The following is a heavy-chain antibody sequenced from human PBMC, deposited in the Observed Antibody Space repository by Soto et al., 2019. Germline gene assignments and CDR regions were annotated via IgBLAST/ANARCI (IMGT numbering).Heavy chain of an antibody. CDR3: ARQLIAAAGGYYYGMDV. J-gene: IGHJ6*02. CDR1: GYSFTSYW. D-gene: IGHD6-13*01. Sequence: GESLKISCKGSGYSFTSYWISWVRQMPGKGLEWMGRIDPSDSYTNYSPSFQGHVTISADKSISTAYLQWSSLKASDTAMYYCARQLIAAAGGYYYGMDVWGQGTTVTVSS. CDR2: IDPSDSYT. V-gene: IGHV5-10-1*01.